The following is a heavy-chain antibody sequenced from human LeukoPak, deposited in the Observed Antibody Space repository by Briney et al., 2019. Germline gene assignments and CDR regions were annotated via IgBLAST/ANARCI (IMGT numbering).Heavy chain of an antibody. Sequence: GGSLRLSCAASGFTFSDYYMSWIRQAPGKGLEWVSYISSSGSTIYYADSVKGRFTISRDDAKNSLYLQMNSLRAEDTAVYYCARDPYYYDSSGYGYWGQGTLVTVSS. CDR3: ARDPYYYDSSGYGY. CDR1: GFTFSDYY. CDR2: ISSSGSTI. J-gene: IGHJ4*02. V-gene: IGHV3-11*01. D-gene: IGHD3-22*01.